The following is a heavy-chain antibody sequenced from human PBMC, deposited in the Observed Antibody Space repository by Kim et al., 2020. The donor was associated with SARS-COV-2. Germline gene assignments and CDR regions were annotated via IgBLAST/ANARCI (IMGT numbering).Heavy chain of an antibody. CDR3: ARHGSPDYYGYWFDP. J-gene: IGHJ5*02. Sequence: SETLSLTCTVSGGSISSSSYYWGWIRQPPGKGLEWIGSIYYSGSTYYNPSLKSRVTISVDTSKNQFSLKLSSVTAADTAVYYCARHGSPDYYGYWFDPWGQGTLVTVSS. CDR2: IYYSGST. CDR1: GGSISSSSYY. D-gene: IGHD3-10*01. V-gene: IGHV4-39*01.